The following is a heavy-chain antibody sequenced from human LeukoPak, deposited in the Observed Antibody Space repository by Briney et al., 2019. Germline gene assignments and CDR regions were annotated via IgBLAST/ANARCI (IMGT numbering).Heavy chain of an antibody. CDR2: MYTGGAT. J-gene: IGHJ4*02. V-gene: IGHV3-53*01. CDR1: GFTVSGDY. Sequence: GGSLRLSCAVSGFTVSGDYMSWVRQAPGKGLEWVSVMYTGGATYYADSVKGRFTISRDNSENTLYLQMNSLRAEDTALYYCSNGRTSSGTLQHDYWGQGTLVTVSS. D-gene: IGHD6-19*01. CDR3: SNGRTSSGTLQHDY.